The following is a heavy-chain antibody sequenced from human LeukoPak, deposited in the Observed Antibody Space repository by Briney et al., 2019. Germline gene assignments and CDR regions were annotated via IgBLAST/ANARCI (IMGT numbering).Heavy chain of an antibody. Sequence: SETLSLTCTVSGGSISSYYRSWIRQPPGKGLEWIGYIYYSGSTNYNPSLKSRVTISVDTSKNQFSLKLSSVTAADTAVYYCARFPSYYDSSPFDYWGQGTLVTVSS. CDR3: ARFPSYYDSSPFDY. CDR2: IYYSGST. V-gene: IGHV4-59*08. J-gene: IGHJ4*02. D-gene: IGHD3-22*01. CDR1: GGSISSYY.